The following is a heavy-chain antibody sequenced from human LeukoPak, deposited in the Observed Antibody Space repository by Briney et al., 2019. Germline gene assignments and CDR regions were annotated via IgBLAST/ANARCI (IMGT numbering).Heavy chain of an antibody. CDR3: ARGRTPDCSSTSCYIAFDI. CDR2: INHSGST. J-gene: IGHJ3*02. Sequence: SETLSLTCTVSGGSISSSSYYWSWIRQPPGKGLEWIGEINHSGSTNYNPSLKSRVTISVDTSKNQFSLKLSSVTAADTAVYYCARGRTPDCSSTSCYIAFDIWGQGTMVTVSS. CDR1: GGSISSSSYY. D-gene: IGHD2-2*02. V-gene: IGHV4-39*07.